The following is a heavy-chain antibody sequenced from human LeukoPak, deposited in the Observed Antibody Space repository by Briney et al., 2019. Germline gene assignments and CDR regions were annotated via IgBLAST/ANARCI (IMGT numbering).Heavy chain of an antibody. V-gene: IGHV1-2*02. CDR1: GYTFTGYY. Sequence: ASAKVSCKASGYTFTGYYMHWVRQAPGQGLEWMGWINPNSGGTNYAQKFQGRVTMTRDTSISTAYMELSRLRSDDTAVYYCARSTYCSGGSCYRYYFDYWGQGTLVTVSS. J-gene: IGHJ4*02. CDR2: INPNSGGT. CDR3: ARSTYCSGGSCYRYYFDY. D-gene: IGHD2-15*01.